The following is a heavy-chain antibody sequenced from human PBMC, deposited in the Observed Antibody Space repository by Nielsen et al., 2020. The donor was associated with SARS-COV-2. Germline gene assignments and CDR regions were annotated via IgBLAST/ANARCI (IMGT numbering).Heavy chain of an antibody. Sequence: GALRLSCAASGFTFSGNDMSWVRQAPGRGLEWISYLSSSGSATYYADSVKGRFTISRDDATNSLYLQMNSLRDEDTAVYYCVRGHFDLWGRGTLVTVSS. CDR3: VRGHFDL. V-gene: IGHV3-48*02. J-gene: IGHJ2*01. CDR1: GFTFSGND. CDR2: LSSSGSAT.